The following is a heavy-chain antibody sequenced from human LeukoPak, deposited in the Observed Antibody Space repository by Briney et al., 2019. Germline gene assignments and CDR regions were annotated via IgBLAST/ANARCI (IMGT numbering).Heavy chain of an antibody. V-gene: IGHV4-4*09. D-gene: IGHD3-16*01. CDR1: DDSISGYY. CDR3: AIRFRTRGSLHHDANDI. Sequence: TSETLSLTCTVSDDSISGYYWGWIRQPPGKGLEWIGHIYSIGGPTCSPSLQSRVSISVDTSKNQFSLQLSSVTAADTAVYYCAIRFRTRGSLHHDANDIFGRGTVV. CDR2: IYSIGGP. J-gene: IGHJ3*02.